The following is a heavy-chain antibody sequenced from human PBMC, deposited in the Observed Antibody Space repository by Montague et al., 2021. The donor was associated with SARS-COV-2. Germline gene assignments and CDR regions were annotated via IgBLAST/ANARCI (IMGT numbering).Heavy chain of an antibody. CDR2: IYHSGST. CDR1: GGSVSGYY. CDR3: ARGRTLNYYYNMDD. Sequence: SETLSLTCAVYGGSVSGYYWIWIRQPPGKGLEWIGEIYHSGSTNYNPSLKSRVTISVDTSKNQFSLKLSSVTAADTAVYYCARGRTLNYYYNMDDWDKGTTVTVSS. V-gene: IGHV4-34*01. J-gene: IGHJ6*03. D-gene: IGHD2-15*01.